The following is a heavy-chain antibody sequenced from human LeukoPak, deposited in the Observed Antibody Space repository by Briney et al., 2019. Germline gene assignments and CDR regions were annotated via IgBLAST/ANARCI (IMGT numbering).Heavy chain of an antibody. CDR2: IYSGGST. CDR1: GFTVSSNY. D-gene: IGHD6-13*01. V-gene: IGHV3-66*02. CDR3: ARYSSSWYGNWFDP. Sequence: GGSLRLSCAASGFTVSSNYMSWVRQAPGKGLEWVSVIYSGGSTYYADSVKGRFTISRDNSKNTLYLQMSSLRAEDTAVYYCARYSSSWYGNWFDPWGQGTLVTVSS. J-gene: IGHJ5*02.